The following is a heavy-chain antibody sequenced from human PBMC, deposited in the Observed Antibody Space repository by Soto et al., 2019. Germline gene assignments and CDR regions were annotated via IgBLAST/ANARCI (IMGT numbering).Heavy chain of an antibody. Sequence: QVQLVQSGAEVKKPGASVKVSCRASGYTLTSYHMDWVRQAPGQGLEWMGKMNPSGDCTWHPQKFRGRATLNRDPSSGTYYMELRSLRSEDTAVYYCARDEGNYGDNAYWGQGTLVTVS. CDR1: GYTLTSYH. D-gene: IGHD4-17*01. CDR2: MNPSGDCT. V-gene: IGHV1-46*01. CDR3: ARDEGNYGDNAY. J-gene: IGHJ4*02.